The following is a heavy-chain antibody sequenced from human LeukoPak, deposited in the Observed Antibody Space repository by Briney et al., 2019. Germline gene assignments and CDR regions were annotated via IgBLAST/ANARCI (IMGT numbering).Heavy chain of an antibody. CDR3: ARRSYCSSTSCYTWVH. D-gene: IGHD2-2*02. V-gene: IGHV5-51*01. Sequence: GESLKISCKGSGYSFTSYWIGWVRQMPGKGLEWMGIIYPGDSDTRYSLSFQGQVTISADKSISTAYLQWSSLKASDTAMYYCARRSYCSSTSCYTWVHWGQGTLVTVSS. CDR1: GYSFTSYW. J-gene: IGHJ4*02. CDR2: IYPGDSDT.